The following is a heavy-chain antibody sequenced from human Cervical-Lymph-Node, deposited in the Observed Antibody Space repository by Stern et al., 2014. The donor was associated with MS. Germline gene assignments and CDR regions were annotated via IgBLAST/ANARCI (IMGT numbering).Heavy chain of an antibody. Sequence: VQLEESGAEVKKPGASGKVSCKASGYTFISYYMHWVRQAPGQGLEWMGIINPSGGSTTYVQKFQGRVTMTRDTSTSTVYMELRSLRSDDTAVYYCAREVAGHRLGMMDVWGQGTTVTVSS. V-gene: IGHV1-46*01. CDR2: INPSGGST. CDR1: GYTFISYY. CDR3: AREVAGHRLGMMDV. D-gene: IGHD6-19*01. J-gene: IGHJ6*02.